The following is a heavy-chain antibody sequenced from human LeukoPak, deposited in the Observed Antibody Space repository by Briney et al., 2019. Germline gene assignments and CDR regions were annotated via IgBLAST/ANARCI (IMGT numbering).Heavy chain of an antibody. CDR2: IYYSGST. J-gene: IGHJ4*02. CDR1: GGSISSHC. V-gene: IGHV4-59*11. Sequence: SETLSLTCTVSGGSISSHCWSWIRQPPGKGLEWIGYIYYSGSTNYNPSLKSRVTISVDTSKNQFSLKLSSVTAADTAVYYCARASGSSGYYLLDYWGQGTLVTVSS. D-gene: IGHD3-22*01. CDR3: ARASGSSGYYLLDY.